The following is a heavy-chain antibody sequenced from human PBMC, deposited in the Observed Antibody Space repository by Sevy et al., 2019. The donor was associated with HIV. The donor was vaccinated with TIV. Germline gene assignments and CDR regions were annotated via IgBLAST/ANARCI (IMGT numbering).Heavy chain of an antibody. D-gene: IGHD6-13*01. CDR2: MSYDGSYK. V-gene: IGHV3-30*03. CDR3: ARDSGYSINWYPAY. CDR1: GFTFSSHG. Sequence: GGSLRLSCAASGFTFSSHGMHWVRQAPGKGLEWVAVMSYDGSYKSYGDSGKGRFTISRDDSKNTLYLQMNSLRPEDTAMYYWARDSGYSINWYPAYWGQGTLVTVSS. J-gene: IGHJ4*02.